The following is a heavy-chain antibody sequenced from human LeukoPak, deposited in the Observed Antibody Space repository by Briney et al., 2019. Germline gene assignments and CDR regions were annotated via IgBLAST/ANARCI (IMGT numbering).Heavy chain of an antibody. V-gene: IGHV1-18*01. Sequence: ASVKVSCKASGYIFTSYGISWVRQAPGQWLEWMGRTSAYNGNTNYAQKVQGRVTMTTDTSTSTAYMELRSLRSDDTAVYYCAREYYDSSGYPIDYWGQGTLVTVSS. CDR2: TSAYNGNT. J-gene: IGHJ4*02. CDR1: GYIFTSYG. CDR3: AREYYDSSGYPIDY. D-gene: IGHD3-22*01.